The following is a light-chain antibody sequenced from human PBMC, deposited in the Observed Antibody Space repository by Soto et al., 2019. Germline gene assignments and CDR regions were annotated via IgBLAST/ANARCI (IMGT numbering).Light chain of an antibody. V-gene: IGKV3-20*01. J-gene: IGKJ1*01. CDR3: KQYGGSPRT. Sequence: EIVLTQSPGTLSLSPGERATLSCRASQSVSSSYLAWYQQKPGQAHRLLIYGASSRATGIQDRFSGSGSGTDLTLTIRRLEPEDFAVYYCKQYGGSPRTFGQGTKVDIK. CDR1: QSVSSSY. CDR2: GAS.